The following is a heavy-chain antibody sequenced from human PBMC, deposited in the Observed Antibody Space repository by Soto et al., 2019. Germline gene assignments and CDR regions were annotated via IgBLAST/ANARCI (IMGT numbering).Heavy chain of an antibody. CDR3: ARQYYGDYEYYFDY. V-gene: IGHV4-30-2*01. CDR2: IYHSGST. D-gene: IGHD4-17*01. J-gene: IGHJ4*02. Sequence: PSETLSLTCAVSGGSISSGGYCWSRIRQPPGKGLEWIGYIYHSGSTYYDPSLKSRVTISVDRSKNQFSLKLSSVTAADTAVYYCARQYYGDYEYYFDYWGQGTLVTVSS. CDR1: GGSISSGGYC.